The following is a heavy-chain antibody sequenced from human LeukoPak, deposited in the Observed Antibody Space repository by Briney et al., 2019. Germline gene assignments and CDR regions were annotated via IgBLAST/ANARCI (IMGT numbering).Heavy chain of an antibody. CDR3: AKDRLTIFGVVINDAFDI. Sequence: GGSLRLSCAASGFTVSSNYMTWVRQAPGKGLEWVSVMYTLGNTYYADSVRGRFTISRDNSKNTLYLQMNSLRAEDTAVYYCAKDRLTIFGVVINDAFDIWGQGTMVTVSS. CDR2: MYTLGNT. J-gene: IGHJ3*02. CDR1: GFTVSSNY. V-gene: IGHV3-66*01. D-gene: IGHD3-3*01.